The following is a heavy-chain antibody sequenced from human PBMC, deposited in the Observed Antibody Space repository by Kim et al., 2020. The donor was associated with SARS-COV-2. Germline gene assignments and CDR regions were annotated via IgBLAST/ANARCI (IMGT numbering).Heavy chain of an antibody. J-gene: IGHJ4*01. CDR1: GGSFSGYS. V-gene: IGHV4-34*01. CDR3: ARGVGSSSYDIGILDY. Sequence: SETLSLTCAVYGGSFSGYSWNWIRQSPGKGLEWIGEINPGGIINYNPSLKSPVTIVVDTSKNQFSLNLSSVTAADTAVYYCARGVGSSSYDIGILDYWG. D-gene: IGHD3-3*01. CDR2: INPGGII.